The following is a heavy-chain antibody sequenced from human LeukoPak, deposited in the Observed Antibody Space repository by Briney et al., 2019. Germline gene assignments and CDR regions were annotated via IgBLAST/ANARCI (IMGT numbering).Heavy chain of an antibody. CDR3: ARFAYCGGDCYPYYFDY. CDR1: GGSISSYY. Sequence: PSETLSLTCTVSGGSISSYYWSWIRQPPGKGLEWIGEINHSGSTNYNPSLKSRVTISVDTSKNQFSLKLSSVTAADTAVYYCARFAYCGGDCYPYYFDYWGQGTLVTVSS. D-gene: IGHD2-21*02. CDR2: INHSGST. J-gene: IGHJ4*02. V-gene: IGHV4-59*01.